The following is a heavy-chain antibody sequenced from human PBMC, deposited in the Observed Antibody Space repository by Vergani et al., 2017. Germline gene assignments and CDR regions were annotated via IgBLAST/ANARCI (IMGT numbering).Heavy chain of an antibody. CDR3: VRRGRGDHGDFWSRLGP. J-gene: IGHJ5*02. Sequence: DVHLAESGGGFFQPGGSLRLSCSASGFSFNSYWMHWVRQVPGKGLLWVSRIKSDGSITAYADSVKGRFTIYKDNTVDMLSLQMNSLRPDDTAVYYCVRRGRGDHGDFWSRLGPWGQGTRVIVSS. CDR2: IKSDGSIT. CDR1: GFSFNSYW. V-gene: IGHV3-74*03. D-gene: IGHD3-3*01.